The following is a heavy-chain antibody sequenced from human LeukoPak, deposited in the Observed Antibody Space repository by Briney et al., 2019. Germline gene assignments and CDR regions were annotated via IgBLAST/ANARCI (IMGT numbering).Heavy chain of an antibody. J-gene: IGHJ4*02. V-gene: IGHV3-23*01. CDR3: ANSPHPPYSSGWGDY. CDR2: ISGSGGST. D-gene: IGHD6-19*01. CDR1: GFTFSSYA. Sequence: TGGSLRLSCAASGFTFSSYAMSWVRQAPGKGLEWVSAISGSGGSTYYADSVKGRFTISRDNSKNTLYLQMNSLRAEDTAVYYCANSPHPPYSSGWGDYWGQGTLVTVSS.